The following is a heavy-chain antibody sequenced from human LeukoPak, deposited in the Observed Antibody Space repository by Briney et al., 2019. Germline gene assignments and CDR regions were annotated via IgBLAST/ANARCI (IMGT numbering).Heavy chain of an antibody. Sequence: KSSETLSLTCAVYGGSFSGYYWSWIRQPPGKGLEWIGEINHSGSTNYNPSLKSRVTMSVDTSKNQFSLKLSSVTAADTAVYYCAAIAAAGDYWGQGTLVTVSS. J-gene: IGHJ4*02. CDR3: AAIAAAGDY. CDR2: INHSGST. D-gene: IGHD6-13*01. CDR1: GGSFSGYY. V-gene: IGHV4-34*01.